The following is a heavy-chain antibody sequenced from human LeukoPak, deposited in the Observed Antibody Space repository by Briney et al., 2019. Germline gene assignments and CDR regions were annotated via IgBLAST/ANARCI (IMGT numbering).Heavy chain of an antibody. CDR3: AKGADFWSGYSFDH. Sequence: GGSLRLSCAASGFTFSSYSMNWVRQAPGKGLEWVSSISSSSSYIYYADSVKGRFTISRDNAKNSLYLQMNSLRAEDTAVYYCAKGADFWSGYSFDHWGPGILVTVSS. V-gene: IGHV3-21*01. D-gene: IGHD3-3*01. CDR1: GFTFSSYS. CDR2: ISSSSSYI. J-gene: IGHJ4*02.